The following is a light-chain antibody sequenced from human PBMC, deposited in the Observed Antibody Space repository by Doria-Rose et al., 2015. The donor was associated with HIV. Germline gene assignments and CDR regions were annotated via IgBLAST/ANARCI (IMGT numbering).Light chain of an antibody. J-gene: IGKJ2*01. Sequence: EIVMTQSPLSLPVTPGQPASIPCRPSQSLLHTIGYNYLDWYLQKPGQSPQLLIYLGSNRASGVPDRFSGSGSGTDFTLKISRVEAEDVGVYYCMQALQTPYTFGQGTKLEIK. CDR2: LGS. V-gene: IGKV2-28*01. CDR3: MQALQTPYT. CDR1: QSLLHTIGYNY.